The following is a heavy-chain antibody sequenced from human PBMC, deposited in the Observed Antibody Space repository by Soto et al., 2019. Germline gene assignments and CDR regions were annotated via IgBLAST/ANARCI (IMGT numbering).Heavy chain of an antibody. D-gene: IGHD3-10*01. CDR3: AKVGSGTRSYYYGMDV. CDR1: GFTFSSYG. Sequence: QVQLVESGGGVVQPGRSLRLSCAASGFTFSSYGMHWVRQAPGKGLEWVAVISYDGSNKYYADSVKGRFTISRDNSKNARYLQMSSLRAEDTAVYYCAKVGSGTRSYYYGMDVWGQGTTVTVS. J-gene: IGHJ6*02. V-gene: IGHV3-30*18. CDR2: ISYDGSNK.